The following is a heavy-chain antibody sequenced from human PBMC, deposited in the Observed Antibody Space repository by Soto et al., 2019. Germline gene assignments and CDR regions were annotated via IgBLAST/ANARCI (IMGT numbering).Heavy chain of an antibody. Sequence: ASVKVSCKASGYIFTTSAIHWLRQAPGQRLEWMAWINSYSGNTEYSQKFQGRLTITRDRSASTAYMELSSLTSEDTATYYCARGSGHYYDFEFWGQGTQVTVSS. J-gene: IGHJ4*02. CDR1: GYIFTTSA. V-gene: IGHV1-3*01. CDR3: ARGSGHYYDFEF. CDR2: INSYSGNT. D-gene: IGHD3-22*01.